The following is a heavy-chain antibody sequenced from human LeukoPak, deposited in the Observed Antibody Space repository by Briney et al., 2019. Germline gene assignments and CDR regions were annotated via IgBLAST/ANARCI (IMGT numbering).Heavy chain of an antibody. CDR2: ISGSGGST. CDR1: GFTFSSYA. Sequence: PGGSLRLSCAASGFTFSSYAMSWVRQAPGKGLEWVSAISGSGGSTYYADSVKGRFTISRDNSKNTLYLQMNSLRAEDTAVYYCASQGDGSGSYYTPIKYFQHWGQGTLVTVSS. J-gene: IGHJ1*01. D-gene: IGHD3-10*01. V-gene: IGHV3-23*01. CDR3: ASQGDGSGSYYTPIKYFQH.